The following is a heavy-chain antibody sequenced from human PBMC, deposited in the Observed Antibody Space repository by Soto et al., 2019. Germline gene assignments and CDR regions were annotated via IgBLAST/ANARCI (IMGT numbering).Heavy chain of an antibody. CDR1: GYTFTRYG. J-gene: IGHJ6*02. CDR2: INTYNGNT. V-gene: IGHV1-18*01. Sequence: QVQLVQSGAEVKNPGASVKVSCKASGYTFTRYGIGWARQAPGQGLEWMGWINTYNGNTNYAQNVQGSVTLTTDTXXSTAYMELRSLRSNDTAIYYCAMVDVYVTPSPQDVWGQGTTVIVSS. CDR3: AMVDVYVTPSPQDV. D-gene: IGHD3-16*01.